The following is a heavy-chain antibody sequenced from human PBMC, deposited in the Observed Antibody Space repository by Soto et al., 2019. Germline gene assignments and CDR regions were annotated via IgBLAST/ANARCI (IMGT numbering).Heavy chain of an antibody. Sequence: SVKVSCKASGGTFSSYAISWVRQAPGQGLEWMGGIIPIFGTANYAQKFQGRVTITADESTSTAYMELSSLRSEDTAVYYCARERAMVRGVRYYFDYWGQGTLVTVSS. CDR3: ARERAMVRGVRYYFDY. CDR1: GGTFSSYA. V-gene: IGHV1-69*13. CDR2: IIPIFGTA. J-gene: IGHJ4*02. D-gene: IGHD3-10*01.